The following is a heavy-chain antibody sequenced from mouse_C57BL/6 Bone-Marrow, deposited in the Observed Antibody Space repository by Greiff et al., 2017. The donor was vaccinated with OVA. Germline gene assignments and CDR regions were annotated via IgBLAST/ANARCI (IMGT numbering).Heavy chain of an antibody. J-gene: IGHJ1*03. D-gene: IGHD4-1*01. CDR1: GYTFTDYY. V-gene: IGHV1-76*01. CDR3: GRTGTTLRYFDV. CDR2: IYPGSGNT. Sequence: VQLQESGAELVRPGASVKLSCKASGYTFTDYYINWVKQRPGQGLEWIARIYPGSGNTYYNEKFKGKATLTAEKSSSTAYMQLSSLTSEDSAVDFCGRTGTTLRYFDVWGTGTTVTVSS.